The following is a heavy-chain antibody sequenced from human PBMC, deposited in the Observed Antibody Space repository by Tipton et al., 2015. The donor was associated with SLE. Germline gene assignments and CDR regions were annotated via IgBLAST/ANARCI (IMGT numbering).Heavy chain of an antibody. V-gene: IGHV4-34*01. CDR2: INHSGST. J-gene: IGHJ3*02. Sequence: TLSLTCAVYGGSFSGYYWSWIRQPPGKGLEWIGEINHSGSTNYNPSLKSRVTISVDTSKNQFSLKLSSVIAADTAVYYCAVRDFWSPKGAFDIWGQGTMVTVSS. D-gene: IGHD3-3*01. CDR1: GGSFSGYY. CDR3: AVRDFWSPKGAFDI.